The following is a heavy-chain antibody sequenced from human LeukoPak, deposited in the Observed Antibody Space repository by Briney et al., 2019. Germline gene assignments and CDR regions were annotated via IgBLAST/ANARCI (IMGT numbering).Heavy chain of an antibody. Sequence: PGGSLRLSCAASGFTFSSYAMSWVRQAPGKGLEWVSAISGSGGSTYYADSVKGRFTISRDNSKNTLHLQMNSLRAEDTAVYYCAKDLGGGLRWDMFDYWGQGTLVTVSS. J-gene: IGHJ4*02. V-gene: IGHV3-23*01. D-gene: IGHD4-23*01. CDR2: ISGSGGST. CDR1: GFTFSSYA. CDR3: AKDLGGGLRWDMFDY.